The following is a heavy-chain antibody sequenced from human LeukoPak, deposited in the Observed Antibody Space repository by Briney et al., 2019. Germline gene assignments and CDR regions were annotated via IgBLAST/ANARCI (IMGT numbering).Heavy chain of an antibody. CDR2: TRYDGSNE. CDR1: GFTFSNYG. J-gene: IGHJ4*02. V-gene: IGHV3-30*02. D-gene: IGHD4-17*01. CDR3: AKGLMTTVTPLRY. Sequence: GGSLRLSCAASGFTFSNYGVHWVRQAPGKGLEWVAFTRYDGSNEHYSDSVKGRFTISRDNSKNTLYLQMNSLRAEDTAVYSCAKGLMTTVTPLRYWGQGTLVTVSS.